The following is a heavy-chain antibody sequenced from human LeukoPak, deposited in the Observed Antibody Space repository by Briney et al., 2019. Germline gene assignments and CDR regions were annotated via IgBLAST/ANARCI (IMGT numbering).Heavy chain of an antibody. D-gene: IGHD2/OR15-2a*01. V-gene: IGHV4-34*01. CDR3: ARLLSDYMDV. CDR2: INESGST. CDR1: GGSFSDYY. Sequence: SETLSLTCGVYGGSFSDYYWTWIRQPPGKGLEWIGEINESGSTKTNPSLKSRVTISLDTSKNQFTLKLSSVTAADTAVYYCARLLSDYMDVWGKGTTVTISS. J-gene: IGHJ6*03.